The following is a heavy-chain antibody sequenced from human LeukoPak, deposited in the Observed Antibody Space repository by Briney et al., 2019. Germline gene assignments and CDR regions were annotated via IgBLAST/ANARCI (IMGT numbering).Heavy chain of an antibody. V-gene: IGHV4-39*07. CDR3: ARNIVGATIPDAYDI. J-gene: IGHJ3*02. CDR2: IYYSGST. D-gene: IGHD1-26*01. CDR1: GGSISSSSYY. Sequence: SETLSLTCTVSGGSISSSSYYWGWIRQPPGKGLEWIGSIYYSGSTYYNPSLKSRVTISVDTSKNQFSLKLSSVTAADTAVYYCARNIVGATIPDAYDIWGQGTMVTVSS.